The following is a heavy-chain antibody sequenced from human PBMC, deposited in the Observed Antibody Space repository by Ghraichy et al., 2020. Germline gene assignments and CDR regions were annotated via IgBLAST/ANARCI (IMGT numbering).Heavy chain of an antibody. J-gene: IGHJ4*02. Sequence: GGSLRLSCAASGFTFNSYAMGWVRQAPGKGLEWVSGISGSGDRTYYADFVKGRFTISRDNSKKTLYLQMNSLRAEDTAVYYCAKSARNCGGDCPPNGHFDYWGQGTLVTVSS. D-gene: IGHD2-21*02. V-gene: IGHV3-23*01. CDR1: GFTFNSYA. CDR3: AKSARNCGGDCPPNGHFDY. CDR2: ISGSGDRT.